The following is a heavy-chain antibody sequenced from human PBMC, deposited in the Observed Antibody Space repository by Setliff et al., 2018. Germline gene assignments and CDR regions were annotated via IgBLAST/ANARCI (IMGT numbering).Heavy chain of an antibody. J-gene: IGHJ6*03. V-gene: IGHV4-39*01. Sequence: PSETLSLTFSVLGDSLSSGTQYWAWIRQPPGKGLEWIGNINYSGSTYYNPSLKSRVTMSVDASKNQVSLKMTSVTAEDTAVYYCAKVDIDYIMTRDNTWQYIFYMDVWGRGTTVTVSS. CDR3: AKVDIDYIMTRDNTWQYIFYMDV. CDR1: GDSLSSGTQY. D-gene: IGHD5-12*01. CDR2: INYSGST.